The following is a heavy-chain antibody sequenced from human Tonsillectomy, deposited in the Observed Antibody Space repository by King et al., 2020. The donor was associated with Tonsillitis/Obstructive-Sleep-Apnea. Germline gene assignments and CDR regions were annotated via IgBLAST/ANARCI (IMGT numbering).Heavy chain of an antibody. Sequence: VQLVESGGGLVQPGGSLRLSCAASGFNVSSNYMTWVRQAPGKGLEWVSVIYSDGRTYYADSVKGRFTISRDNSKNTLYLQMNSLRAEDTAVYYCATSNIIYDYWGQGPLVTVSS. J-gene: IGHJ4*02. D-gene: IGHD1-14*01. CDR2: IYSDGRT. CDR1: GFNVSSNY. CDR3: ATSNIIYDY. V-gene: IGHV3-66*01.